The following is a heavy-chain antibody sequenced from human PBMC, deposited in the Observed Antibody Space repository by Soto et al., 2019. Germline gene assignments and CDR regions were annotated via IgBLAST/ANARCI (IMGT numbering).Heavy chain of an antibody. CDR2: ISYDGSIE. D-gene: IGHD3-9*01. CDR3: ARGLRDFDWWLPFEY. Sequence: PGGSLRLSCAASGFTFKNYAMHWVRQAPGKGLEWVAVISYDGSIEFYADSVKGRFTISRDDFKNTMFLQMGSLRVEDTAVYYCARGLRDFDWWLPFEYWGQGTLVTVSS. J-gene: IGHJ4*02. V-gene: IGHV3-30-3*01. CDR1: GFTFKNYA.